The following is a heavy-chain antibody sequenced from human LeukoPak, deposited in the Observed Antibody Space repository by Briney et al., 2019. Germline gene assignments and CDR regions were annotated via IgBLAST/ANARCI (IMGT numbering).Heavy chain of an antibody. J-gene: IGHJ4*02. Sequence: LRLSCAASGFSFDDYAMHWVRQAPGKGLERIGYIYYSGSTNYNPSLKSRVTISVDTSKNQFSLKLSSVTAADTAVYYCARDRGVGATAGTYYFDYWGQGTLVTVSS. CDR2: IYYSGST. V-gene: IGHV4-59*01. CDR1: GFSFDDYA. CDR3: ARDRGVGATAGTYYFDY. D-gene: IGHD1-26*01.